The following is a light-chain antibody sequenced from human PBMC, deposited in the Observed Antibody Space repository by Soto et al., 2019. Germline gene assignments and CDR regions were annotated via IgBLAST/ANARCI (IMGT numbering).Light chain of an antibody. CDR1: SSNIGRNT. J-gene: IGLJ1*01. CDR3: AAWDDRLNGSYV. Sequence: QSVLTQPPSASGTPGQRVTISCSGSSSNIGRNTVNWYQQLPGTAPKRLIYSNSQRPSGVPDRFSGSKSGTSASLAISGLQSEDEADYYCAAWDDRLNGSYVFGTGTKLTVL. V-gene: IGLV1-44*01. CDR2: SNS.